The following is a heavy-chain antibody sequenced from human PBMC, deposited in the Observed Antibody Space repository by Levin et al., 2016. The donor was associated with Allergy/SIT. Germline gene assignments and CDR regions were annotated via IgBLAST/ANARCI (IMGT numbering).Heavy chain of an antibody. Sequence: GGSLRLSCAASGFTFSSHAMNWVRQAPGKGLEWISLISGSGGSTYYADSVRGRFTISRDNSKNTLYLQMNGLRAEDTAVYYCAKREWFGNLLSFDYWGQGTLVTVSS. J-gene: IGHJ4*02. CDR3: AKREWFGNLLSFDY. CDR1: GFTFSSHA. V-gene: IGHV3-23*01. D-gene: IGHD3-10*01. CDR2: ISGSGGST.